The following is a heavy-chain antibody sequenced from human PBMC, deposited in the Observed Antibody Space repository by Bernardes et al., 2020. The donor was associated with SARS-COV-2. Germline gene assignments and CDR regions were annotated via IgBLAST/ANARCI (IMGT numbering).Heavy chain of an antibody. CDR3: AKGNVGYFDGAGYSDV. D-gene: IGHD3-22*01. CDR2: IVNTGGNT. J-gene: IGHJ6*02. V-gene: IGHV3-23*01. Sequence: GSLRLSCAASGFTFSSYAMNWVRQAPGRGLEWVSTIVNTGGNTYYADSVRGRFTVSRDNSKNTLYLQMNSLTAGDTAVYYCAKGNVGYFDGAGYSDVWGPGTTVTVSS. CDR1: GFTFSSYA.